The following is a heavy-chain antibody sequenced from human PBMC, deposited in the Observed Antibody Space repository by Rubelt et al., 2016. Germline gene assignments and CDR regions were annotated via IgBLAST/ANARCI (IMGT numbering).Heavy chain of an antibody. CDR3: ARQLSNNLWAFDQ. J-gene: IGHJ4*02. CDR1: GGSISSYY. V-gene: IGHV4-59*04. CDR2: IYYTGRT. D-gene: IGHD1-1*01. Sequence: QVQLQGSGPGLVKPSETLSLTCTVSGGSISSYYWSWIRQPPGKGLEWIGSIYYTGRTYYPPSLRSRVSMSADTSKNQFSVNRSSVTAADTAVYYCARQLSNNLWAFDQWGQGTLVTVSS.